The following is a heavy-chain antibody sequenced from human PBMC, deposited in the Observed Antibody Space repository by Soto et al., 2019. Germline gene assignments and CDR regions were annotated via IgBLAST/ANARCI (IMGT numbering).Heavy chain of an antibody. Sequence: NPSETLSLTCGVSGGSISSINWWSCVRQTPGKGLEWIGEIYYSGSTNYNPSLTSRVTMSIDKSKNQFSLNLTSVTAADTAVYYCARSSGVSAKYWFEACGQGTLVTVSS. CDR2: IYYSGST. CDR1: GGSISSINW. V-gene: IGHV4-4*02. CDR3: ARSSGVSAKYWFEA. J-gene: IGHJ5*02. D-gene: IGHD3-10*01.